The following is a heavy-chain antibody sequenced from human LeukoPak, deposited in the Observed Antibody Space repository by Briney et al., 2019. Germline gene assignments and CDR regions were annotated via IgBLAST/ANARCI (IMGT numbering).Heavy chain of an antibody. CDR3: ARAGTVTTFQF. CDR2: ISSSSSYI. J-gene: IGHJ4*02. Sequence: PGGSLRLSCAASGFTFSGYSMNWVRQAPGKGLEWVSSISSSSSYIYYADSVKGRFTISRDNAKNSLYLQMNSLRAEDTAVYYCARAGTVTTFQFWGQGTLVTVSS. V-gene: IGHV3-21*01. CDR1: GFTFSGYS. D-gene: IGHD4-17*01.